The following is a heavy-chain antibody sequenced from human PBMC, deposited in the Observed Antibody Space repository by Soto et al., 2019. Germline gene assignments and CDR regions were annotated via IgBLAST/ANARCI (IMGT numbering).Heavy chain of an antibody. D-gene: IGHD6-19*01. CDR1: GYILSSYY. Sequence: ASVKVSCKASGYILSSYYMHWVRQAPGQGLEWMGIINPSGGTTTYAQKFQGRVTMTTDTSASTAYMELSSLRSEDTAVYYCARVIGGWYYFDYWGQGTLVTVSS. CDR2: INPSGGTT. CDR3: ARVIGGWYYFDY. V-gene: IGHV1-46*01. J-gene: IGHJ4*02.